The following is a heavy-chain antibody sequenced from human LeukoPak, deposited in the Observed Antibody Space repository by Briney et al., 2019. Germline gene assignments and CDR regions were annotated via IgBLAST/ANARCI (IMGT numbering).Heavy chain of an antibody. CDR2: IYSGGST. V-gene: IGHV3-66*01. CDR3: ARGIAVADTGFFDY. Sequence: GGSLRLSCAASGFTVSSNYMTWVRQAPGKGLEWVSVIYSGGSTYYADSVKGRFTISRDNSKSTLYLQMNSLRVEDTAVYYCARGIAVADTGFFDYWGQGTLVTVSS. CDR1: GFTVSSNY. J-gene: IGHJ4*02. D-gene: IGHD6-19*01.